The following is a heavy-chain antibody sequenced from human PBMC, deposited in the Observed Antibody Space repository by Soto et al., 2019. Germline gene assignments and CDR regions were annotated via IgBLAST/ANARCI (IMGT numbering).Heavy chain of an antibody. V-gene: IGHV2-5*02. Sequence: QITLKESGPTLVKPTQTLTLTCTFSGFSLSTSGVGVGWIRQPPGKALEWLALIYWDDDKRYSPSLKSRLTITKDTSKNQVVLTMTNMDPVDTATYYCAHSCRLSGYEYYYYYYGMDVWGQGTTVTVSS. CDR3: AHSCRLSGYEYYYYYYGMDV. CDR1: GFSLSTSGVG. J-gene: IGHJ6*02. CDR2: IYWDDDK. D-gene: IGHD5-12*01.